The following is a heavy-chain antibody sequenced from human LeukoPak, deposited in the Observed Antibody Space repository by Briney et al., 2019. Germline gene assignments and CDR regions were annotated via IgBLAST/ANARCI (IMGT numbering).Heavy chain of an antibody. CDR3: APSTIFGVVT. Sequence: GASVKVSCKASGYTFTSYGISWVRQAPGKGLEWMGGFDPEDGETIYAQKFQGRVTMTEDTSTDTAYMELSSLRSEDTAVYYCAPSTIFGVVTWGQGTLVTVSS. J-gene: IGHJ5*02. CDR1: GYTFTSYG. V-gene: IGHV1-24*01. CDR2: FDPEDGET. D-gene: IGHD3-3*01.